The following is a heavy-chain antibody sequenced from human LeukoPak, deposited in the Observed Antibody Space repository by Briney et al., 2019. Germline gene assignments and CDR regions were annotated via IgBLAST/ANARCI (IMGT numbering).Heavy chain of an antibody. Sequence: GGSLRLSCAASGFTFSSYGMSWVRQAPGKGLEWVSAISGSGGSTYYADSVKGRFTISRDNSKNTLYLQMNSLRAEDTAVYYCARGSVVVVAEYYYYYMDVWGKGTTVTVSS. CDR3: ARGSVVVVAEYYYYYMDV. J-gene: IGHJ6*03. V-gene: IGHV3-23*01. D-gene: IGHD2-15*01. CDR1: GFTFSSYG. CDR2: ISGSGGST.